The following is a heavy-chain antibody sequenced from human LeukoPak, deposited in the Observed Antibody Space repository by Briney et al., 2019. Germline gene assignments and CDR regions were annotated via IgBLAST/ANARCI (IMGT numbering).Heavy chain of an antibody. V-gene: IGHV4-59*01. Sequence: SETLSLTCAVYGGSFSGYYWSWIRQPPGKGLEWIGYIYYSGSTNYNPSLKSRVTISVDTSKNQFSLKLSSVTAADTAVYYCARADGFFDYWGQGTLVTVSS. CDR2: IYYSGST. CDR1: GGSFSGYY. CDR3: ARADGFFDY. J-gene: IGHJ4*02. D-gene: IGHD5-24*01.